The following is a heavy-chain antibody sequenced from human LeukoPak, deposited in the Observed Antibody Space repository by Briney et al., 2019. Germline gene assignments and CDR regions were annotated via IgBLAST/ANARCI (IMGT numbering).Heavy chain of an antibody. CDR3: AKDTPRGYNYGYFDY. V-gene: IGHV3-23*01. CDR2: ITASSSST. CDR1: GFTFSNYG. Sequence: PGGSLRLSCAASGFTFSNYGMSWVRQAPGKGLEWVSAITASSSSTHDADSVQGRFTISRDNFKNTLYLQMNSLRPEDTAIYYCAKDTPRGYNYGYFDYWGQGTLVTVSS. J-gene: IGHJ4*02. D-gene: IGHD5-18*01.